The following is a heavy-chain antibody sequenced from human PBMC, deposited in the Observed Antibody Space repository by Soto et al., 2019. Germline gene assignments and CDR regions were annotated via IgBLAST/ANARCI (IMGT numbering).Heavy chain of an antibody. V-gene: IGHV4-30-2*01. CDR1: GGSISSGGYS. D-gene: IGHD1-1*01. Sequence: SETLSLTCAVSGGSISSGGYSWSWIRQPPGKGLEWIGYIYHSGSTYYNPSLKSRVTISVDRSKNQFSLKLSSVTAADTAVYYCARDQGTGDFDYWGQGTLVTVSS. CDR2: IYHSGST. J-gene: IGHJ4*02. CDR3: ARDQGTGDFDY.